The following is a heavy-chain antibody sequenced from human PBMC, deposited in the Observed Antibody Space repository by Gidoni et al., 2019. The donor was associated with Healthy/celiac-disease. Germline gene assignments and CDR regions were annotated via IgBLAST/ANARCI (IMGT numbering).Heavy chain of an antibody. CDR1: GGTFSSYA. CDR3: ARDPPYSGSYYEFDY. J-gene: IGHJ4*02. D-gene: IGHD1-26*01. Sequence: QVQLVQSGAEVKKPGSSVKVSCTASGGTFSSYAISWVRQAPGQGLEWMGRIIPILGIANYAQKFQGRVTITADKSTSTAYMELSSLRSEDTAVYYCARDPPYSGSYYEFDYWGQGTLVTVSS. V-gene: IGHV1-69*04. CDR2: IIPILGIA.